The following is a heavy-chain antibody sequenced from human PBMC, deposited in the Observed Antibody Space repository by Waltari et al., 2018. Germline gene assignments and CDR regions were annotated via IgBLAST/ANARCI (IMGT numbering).Heavy chain of an antibody. CDR2: IYDSGST. Sequence: QVQLQESGPGLVKPSETLSLTCTVSGGSISSHYWSWIRQPPGKGLEWIGYIYDSGSTNYNPSLKSRGTRSVDTSKNQFSLKLSSVTAADTAVYYCASAGRRGDWYFDLWGRGTLVTVSS. CDR3: ASAGRRGDWYFDL. V-gene: IGHV4-59*11. CDR1: GGSISSHY. J-gene: IGHJ2*01.